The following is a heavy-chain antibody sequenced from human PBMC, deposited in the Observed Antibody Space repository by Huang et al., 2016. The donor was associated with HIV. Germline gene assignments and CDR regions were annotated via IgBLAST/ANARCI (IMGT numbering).Heavy chain of an antibody. CDR1: GYTFTSYG. CDR3: ARDHGYCSGGSCYSMSAFDI. D-gene: IGHD2-15*01. J-gene: IGHJ3*02. Sequence: QVQLVQSGAEVKKPGASVKVSCKASGYTFTSYGISWVRQAPGQGLEWIGWISAYNGNTNYAQKLQGRVTMTTDTSTSTAYMELRSLRSDDTAVYYCARDHGYCSGGSCYSMSAFDIWGQGTMVTVSS. CDR2: ISAYNGNT. V-gene: IGHV1-18*04.